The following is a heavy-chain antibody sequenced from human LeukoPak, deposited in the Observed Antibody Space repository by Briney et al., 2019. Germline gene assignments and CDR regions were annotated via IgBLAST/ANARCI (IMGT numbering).Heavy chain of an antibody. Sequence: GGSLRLSCAASGFTFTSYSMDWVRQAPGKGLEWVSYISSSSSSIYYADSVKGRFTISRDNAKNSLYLQMNSLRAEDTAVYYCASLLEVVGATLTYFDYWGQGTLVTVSS. CDR3: ASLLEVVGATLTYFDY. D-gene: IGHD1-26*01. V-gene: IGHV3-48*01. CDR1: GFTFTSYS. J-gene: IGHJ4*02. CDR2: ISSSSSSI.